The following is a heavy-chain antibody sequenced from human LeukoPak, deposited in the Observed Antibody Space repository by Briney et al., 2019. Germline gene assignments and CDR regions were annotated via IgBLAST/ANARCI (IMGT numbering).Heavy chain of an antibody. D-gene: IGHD6-19*01. CDR2: ISSGSSYI. Sequence: GGSLRLSCAASGFTFSSYSMNWVRQAPGKGLEWVSSISSGSSYIYYADSVKGRFTISRDNAKNSLYLQMNSLRAEDTAVYYCARQIAVAAEYYFDYWGQGTLVTVSS. CDR1: GFTFSSYS. V-gene: IGHV3-21*01. CDR3: ARQIAVAAEYYFDY. J-gene: IGHJ4*02.